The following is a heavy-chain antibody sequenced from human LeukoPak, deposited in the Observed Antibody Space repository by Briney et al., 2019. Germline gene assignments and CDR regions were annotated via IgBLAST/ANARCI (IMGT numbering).Heavy chain of an antibody. V-gene: IGHV4-59*01. Sequence: SETLSLTCTVSDGSISSYYWSWIRQPPGKGLEWIGYIYYSGSTNYNPSLKSRVTISVDTSKNQFSLKLSSVTAADTAVYYCARVPGYCSSTSCLNDAFDIWGQGTMVTVSS. D-gene: IGHD2-2*01. CDR3: ARVPGYCSSTSCLNDAFDI. J-gene: IGHJ3*02. CDR2: IYYSGST. CDR1: DGSISSYY.